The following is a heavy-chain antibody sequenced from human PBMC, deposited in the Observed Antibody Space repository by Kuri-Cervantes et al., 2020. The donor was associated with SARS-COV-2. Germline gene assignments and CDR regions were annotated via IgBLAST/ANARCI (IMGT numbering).Heavy chain of an antibody. V-gene: IGHV4-4*07. J-gene: IGHJ6*03. Sequence: SETLSLTCTASGGSISSYYWSWIRQPAGKGLEWIGRIYTSGSTNYNPSLKSRVTMSVDTSKNQFSLKLSSVTAADTAVYYCARLYSSSWYYYYMDVWGKGTTVTVSS. CDR2: IYTSGST. CDR3: ARLYSSSWYYYYMDV. CDR1: GGSISSYY. D-gene: IGHD6-13*01.